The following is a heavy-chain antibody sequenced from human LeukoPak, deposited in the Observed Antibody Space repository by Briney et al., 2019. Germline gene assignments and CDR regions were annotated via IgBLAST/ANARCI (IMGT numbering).Heavy chain of an antibody. J-gene: IGHJ4*02. CDR2: IYHSGST. CDR1: GYSISSGYY. V-gene: IGHV4-38-2*02. CDR3: ARSTYYYDSSGLSY. D-gene: IGHD3-22*01. Sequence: SETLSLTCTVSGYSISSGYYWGWIRQPPGKGLEWIGSIYHSGSTYYNPSLKSRVTISVDTSKNQFSLKLSSVTAADTAVYYCARSTYYYDSSGLSYWGQGTLVTVSS.